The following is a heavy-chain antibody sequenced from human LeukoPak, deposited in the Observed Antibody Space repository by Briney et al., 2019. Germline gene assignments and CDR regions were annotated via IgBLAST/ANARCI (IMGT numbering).Heavy chain of an antibody. D-gene: IGHD2-21*02. CDR1: GGTFSSYA. CDR2: IIPIFGTA. V-gene: IGHV1-69*05. Sequence: SVKVSCKASGGTFSSYAISWARQAPGQGLEWMGGIIPIFGTANYAQKFQGRVTITTDESTSTAYMELSSLRSEDTAVYYCARAPSGGDSTYDWFDPWGQGTLVTVSS. J-gene: IGHJ5*02. CDR3: ARAPSGGDSTYDWFDP.